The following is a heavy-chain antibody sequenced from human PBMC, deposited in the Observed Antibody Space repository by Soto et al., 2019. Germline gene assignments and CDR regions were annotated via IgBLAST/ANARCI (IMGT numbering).Heavy chain of an antibody. CDR1: GFTFSSYA. V-gene: IGHV3-23*01. Sequence: GGSLRLSCAASGFTFSSYAMSWVRQAPGKGLEWVSAISGSGGSTYYADSVKGRFTISRDNSKNTLYLQMNSLRAEDTAVYYCAKFPGGRAVAERYAFDIWGQGTMVTVSS. D-gene: IGHD6-19*01. CDR3: AKFPGGRAVAERYAFDI. J-gene: IGHJ3*02. CDR2: ISGSGGST.